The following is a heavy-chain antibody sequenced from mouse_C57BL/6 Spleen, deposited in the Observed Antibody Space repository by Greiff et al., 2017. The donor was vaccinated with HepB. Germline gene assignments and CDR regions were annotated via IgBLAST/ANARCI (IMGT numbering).Heavy chain of an antibody. Sequence: QVQLQQPGAELVKPGASVKMSCKASGYTFTSYWITWVKQRPGQGLEWIGDIYPGSGSTNYNEKFKSKATLTVDTSSSTSYLPLSSLTSEYSAVYCYARSGGSYGYAMDYWGQGTSVTVSS. CDR1: GYTFTSYW. D-gene: IGHD1-1*02. J-gene: IGHJ4*01. CDR2: IYPGSGST. CDR3: ARSGGSYGYAMDY. V-gene: IGHV1-55*01.